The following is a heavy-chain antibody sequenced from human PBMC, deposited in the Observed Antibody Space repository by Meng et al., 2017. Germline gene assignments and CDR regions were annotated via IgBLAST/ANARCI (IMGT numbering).Heavy chain of an antibody. CDR3: ARDGWGAPGY. J-gene: IGHJ4*02. CDR2: ISYDGSNK. V-gene: IGHV3-30*04. CDR1: GFTFSSYA. D-gene: IGHD1-26*01. Sequence: GESLKISCAASGFTFSSYAMSWVRQAPGKGLEWVAVISYDGSNKYYADSVKGRFTISRDNSKNTLYLQMNSLRAEDTAVYYCARDGWGAPGYWGQGTLVTVSS.